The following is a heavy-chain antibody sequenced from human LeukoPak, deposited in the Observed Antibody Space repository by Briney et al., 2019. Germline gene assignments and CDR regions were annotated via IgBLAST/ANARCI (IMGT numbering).Heavy chain of an antibody. CDR2: INPKSGET. CDR1: GYTFTDYD. Sequence: ASVKVSCKAFGYTFTDYDLHWVRQAPGEGLEWMGWINPKSGETKYAQKFQGRVTMTRDTSINTVYMELSRLRSDDTAVYYCARGYYYDRSGYYLLNFDYWGQGILVIVSS. D-gene: IGHD3-22*01. V-gene: IGHV1-2*02. CDR3: ARGYYYDRSGYYLLNFDY. J-gene: IGHJ4*02.